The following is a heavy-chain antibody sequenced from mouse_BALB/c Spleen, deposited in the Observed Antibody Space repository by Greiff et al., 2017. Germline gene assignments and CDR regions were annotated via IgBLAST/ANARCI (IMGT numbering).Heavy chain of an antibody. Sequence: VKLVESGPGLVAPSQSLSITCTVSGFSLTSYGVHWVRQPPGKGLEWLGVIWAGGSTNYNSALMSRLSISKDNSKSQVFLKMNSLQTDDTAMYYCARDGAIWLRQGVDYWGQGTTLTVSS. CDR1: GFSLTSYG. D-gene: IGHD2-2*01. V-gene: IGHV2-9*02. CDR3: ARDGAIWLRQGVDY. J-gene: IGHJ2*01. CDR2: IWAGGST.